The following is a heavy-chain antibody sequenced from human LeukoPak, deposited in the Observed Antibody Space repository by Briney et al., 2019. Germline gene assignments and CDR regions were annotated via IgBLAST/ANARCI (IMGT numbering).Heavy chain of an antibody. D-gene: IGHD3-10*01. J-gene: IGHJ4*02. V-gene: IGHV4-59*01. CDR1: GGSISSYY. CDR2: IYYSGST. CDR3: AREANYSGSGSYFEGTFDY. Sequence: SEPLSLTCTVSGGSISSYYWSWIRQPPGKGLEWIGYIYYSGSTNYNPSLKSRVTISIDTSKNEFSLKLTSVIAADTAVYFCAREANYSGSGSYFEGTFDYWGQGSLVTVSS.